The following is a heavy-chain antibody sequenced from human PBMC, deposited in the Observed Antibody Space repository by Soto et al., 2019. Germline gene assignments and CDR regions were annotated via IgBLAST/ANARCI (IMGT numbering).Heavy chain of an antibody. D-gene: IGHD6-13*01. Sequence: EVQLVESGGGLVKPGGSLRLSCAASGFTFSNAWMNWVRQAPGKGLEWVGRIKSKTDGGTTDYAAPVKGRFTITRDDSKNTLYLQMNSLKTEDTAVYYCTTELAAAGSPLGYWGQGTLVTVSS. CDR3: TTELAAAGSPLGY. V-gene: IGHV3-15*07. J-gene: IGHJ4*02. CDR2: IKSKTDGGTT. CDR1: GFTFSNAW.